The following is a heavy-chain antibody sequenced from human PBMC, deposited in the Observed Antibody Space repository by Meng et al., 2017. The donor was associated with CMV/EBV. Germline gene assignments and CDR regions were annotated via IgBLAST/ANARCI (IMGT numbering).Heavy chain of an antibody. CDR3: AREMPIAAAGCFDY. CDR2: IYTSGST. V-gene: IGHV4-4*07. D-gene: IGHD6-13*01. J-gene: IGHJ4*02. Sequence: QGHVQESGPGPVKPSETLSLTCTVSGGSIGSYYWSWIRQPAGKGLEWIGRIYTSGSTNYNPSLKSRVTMSVDTSKNQFSLKLSSVTAADTAVYYCAREMPIAAAGCFDYWGQGTLVTVSS. CDR1: GGSIGSYY.